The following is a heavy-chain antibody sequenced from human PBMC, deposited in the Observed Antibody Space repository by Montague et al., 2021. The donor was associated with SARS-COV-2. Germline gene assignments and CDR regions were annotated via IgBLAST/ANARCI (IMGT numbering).Heavy chain of an antibody. CDR1: GGSISSGGYY. CDR3: ARAPRSIAAAGTASDY. J-gene: IGHJ4*02. V-gene: IGHV4-31*03. CDR2: IYYSGST. D-gene: IGHD6-13*01. Sequence: TLSLTCTVSGGSISSGGYYWSWIRQHPGKGLEWIGYIYYSGSTYYKPSLKSRVTISVDTSKNQFSLKVSSVTAADTAVYYFARAPRSIAAAGTASDYWGQGSLVTVSS.